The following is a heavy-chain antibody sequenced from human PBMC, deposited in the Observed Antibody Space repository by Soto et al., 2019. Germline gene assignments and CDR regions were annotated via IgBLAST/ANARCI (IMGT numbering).Heavy chain of an antibody. Sequence: GASVKVSCKASGGTFSSYAISWVRQAPGRGLEWMGGIIPIFGTANYAQKFQGRVAITADKSTSTAYMELSSLRSEDTAVYYCARLIYGSGSYYNPPNWFDPWGQGTLVTVSS. CDR1: GGTFSSYA. CDR2: IIPIFGTA. CDR3: ARLIYGSGSYYNPPNWFDP. J-gene: IGHJ5*02. V-gene: IGHV1-69*06. D-gene: IGHD3-10*01.